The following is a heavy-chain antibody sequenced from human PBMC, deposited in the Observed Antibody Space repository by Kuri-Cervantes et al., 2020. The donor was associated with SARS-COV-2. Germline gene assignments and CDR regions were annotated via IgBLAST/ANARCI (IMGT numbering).Heavy chain of an antibody. V-gene: IGHV3-7*01. CDR1: GFTFSSYW. J-gene: IGHJ3*02. D-gene: IGHD3-16*02. CDR3: AREDDYVWGSYRSVWGDAFDI. CDR2: IKQDGSEK. Sequence: ETLSLTCAASGFTFSSYWMSWVRQAPGKGLEWVANIKQDGSEKYYVDSVKGRFTISRDNAKNSLYLQMNGLRAEDTAVYYCAREDDYVWGSYRSVWGDAFDIWGQGTMVTVSS.